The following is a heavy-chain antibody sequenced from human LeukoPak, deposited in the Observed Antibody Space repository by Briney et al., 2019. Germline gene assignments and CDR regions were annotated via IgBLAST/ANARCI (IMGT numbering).Heavy chain of an antibody. J-gene: IGHJ5*02. CDR3: AKIEVAVADSNWFDP. CDR1: GFTFSSYG. Sequence: GGSLRLSCAVSGFTFSSYGMSWVRQPPGKGLEWVSRISGSGGGTHYADSVKGRFTISRDNSKNTLYLQMNSLRAEDTAVYYCAKIEVAVADSNWFDPWGQGTLVTVSS. V-gene: IGHV3-23*01. CDR2: ISGSGGGT. D-gene: IGHD6-19*01.